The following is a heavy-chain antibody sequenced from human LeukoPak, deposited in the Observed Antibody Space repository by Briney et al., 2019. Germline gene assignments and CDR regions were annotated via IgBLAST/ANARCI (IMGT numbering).Heavy chain of an antibody. Sequence: SETLSLTCAVYGGSFSGYYWSWIRQPPGKGLEWMGEINHSGSTNYNPSLKSRVTISVDTSKNQFSLKLSSVTAADTAVYYCAAIAAAGTPNWYFDLWGRGTLVTVSS. D-gene: IGHD6-13*01. J-gene: IGHJ2*01. V-gene: IGHV4-34*01. CDR3: AAIAAAGTPNWYFDL. CDR2: INHSGST. CDR1: GGSFSGYY.